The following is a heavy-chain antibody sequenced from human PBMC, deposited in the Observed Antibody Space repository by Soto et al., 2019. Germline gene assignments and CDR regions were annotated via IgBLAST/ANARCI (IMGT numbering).Heavy chain of an antibody. V-gene: IGHV4-59*08. D-gene: IGHD1-26*01. CDR3: ARHGGPMGGSYYGLFDF. CDR2: IHFSGSS. CDR1: GASISGHY. Sequence: QVQLQESGPGLVKPSETLSLTCTVSGASISGHYWSWIRQPPGKGLEWIAYIHFSGSSNYNTSLKSRVTISVDTSKNQFSLKLSSVTAVDTAVYYCARHGGPMGGSYYGLFDFWGQGTLVTVSS. J-gene: IGHJ4*02.